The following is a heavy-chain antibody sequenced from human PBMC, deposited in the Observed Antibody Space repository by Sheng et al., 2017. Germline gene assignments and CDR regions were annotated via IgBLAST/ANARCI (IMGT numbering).Heavy chain of an antibody. CDR1: GFTFSSYE. Sequence: EVQLVESGGGLVQPGGSLRLSCAASGFTFSSYEMNWVRQAPGKGLEWLSYISGSGSTIYYADSVKGRFIISRDNTKNSLYLHMNSLRAEDTAVYYCARGGTLVRGVIIKENAEYFRALGARAPWSPSPQ. CDR2: ISGSGSTI. D-gene: IGHD3-10*01. CDR3: ARGGTLVRGVIIKENAEYFRA. J-gene: IGHJ1*01. V-gene: IGHV3-48*03.